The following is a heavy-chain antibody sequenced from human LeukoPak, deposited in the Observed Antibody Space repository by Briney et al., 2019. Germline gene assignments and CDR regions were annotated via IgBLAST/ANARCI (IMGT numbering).Heavy chain of an antibody. Sequence: PGGSLRLSCEASGFTFDDYAMHWVRQAPGKGLEWVSGISWNSGSIGYADSVKGRFTISRDNAKNSLYLQMNSLRAEDTAVYYCARDLKTSPYYMDVWGKGTTVTVSS. CDR2: ISWNSGSI. CDR1: GFTFDDYA. J-gene: IGHJ6*03. D-gene: IGHD1-1*01. V-gene: IGHV3-9*01. CDR3: ARDLKTSPYYMDV.